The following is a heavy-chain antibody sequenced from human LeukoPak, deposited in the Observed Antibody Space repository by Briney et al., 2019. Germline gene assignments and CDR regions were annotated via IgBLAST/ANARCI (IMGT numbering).Heavy chain of an antibody. CDR3: AREAMTTVTPNKAFDI. V-gene: IGHV4-30-4*01. CDR2: IYYSGST. CDR1: GGSISSGDYY. D-gene: IGHD4-17*01. Sequence: SETLSPTCTVSGGSISSGDYYWSWIRQPPGKGLEWIVYIYYSGSTYYNPSLKSRVTISVDTSKNQFSLKLSSVTAADTAVYYCAREAMTTVTPNKAFDIWGQGTMVTVSS. J-gene: IGHJ3*02.